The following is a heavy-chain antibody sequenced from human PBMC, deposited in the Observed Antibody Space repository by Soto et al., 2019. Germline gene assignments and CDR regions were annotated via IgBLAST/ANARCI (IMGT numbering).Heavy chain of an antibody. Sequence: EVQLVESGGGLVQSGGSLRLSCAASGFTFSNCWMHWVRQAPGKGLVWVSRINSDESVTGYADSVKGRFTISRDNAKNTIYLKMNSLKDEDTAVYYCASAGYGSGSYHLDYWGQGTLVTVSS. CDR2: INSDESVT. J-gene: IGHJ4*02. CDR3: ASAGYGSGSYHLDY. CDR1: GFTFSNCW. V-gene: IGHV3-74*01. D-gene: IGHD3-10*01.